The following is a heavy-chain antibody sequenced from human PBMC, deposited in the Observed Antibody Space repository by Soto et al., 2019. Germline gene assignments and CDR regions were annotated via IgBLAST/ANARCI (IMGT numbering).Heavy chain of an antibody. CDR2: IYYSGST. Sequence: SETLSLTCTVSGGSISSSSYYWGWIRQPPGKGLEWIGSIYYSGSTYYNPSLKSRVTISVDTSKNQFSLKLRSVTAADTAVYYCARSGSSWYYFDYWGQGTLVTVSS. CDR3: ARSGSSWYYFDY. V-gene: IGHV4-39*01. J-gene: IGHJ4*02. CDR1: GGSISSSSYY. D-gene: IGHD6-13*01.